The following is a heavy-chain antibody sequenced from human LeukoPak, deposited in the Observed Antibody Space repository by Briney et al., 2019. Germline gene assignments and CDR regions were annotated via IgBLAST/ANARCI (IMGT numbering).Heavy chain of an antibody. CDR3: ARARRYSSSWFPANWFDP. Sequence: SETLSLTCAVYGGSFSGYYWSWIRQPPGKGLEWLGEINHSGSTNYNPSLKSRVTISVDTSKNQFSLKLSSVTAADTAVYYCARARRYSSSWFPANWFDPWGQGTLVTVSS. CDR1: GGSFSGYY. D-gene: IGHD6-13*01. V-gene: IGHV4-34*01. CDR2: INHSGST. J-gene: IGHJ5*02.